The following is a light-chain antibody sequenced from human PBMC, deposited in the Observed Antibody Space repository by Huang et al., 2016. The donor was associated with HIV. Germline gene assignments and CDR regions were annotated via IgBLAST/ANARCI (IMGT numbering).Light chain of an antibody. CDR2: DAY. CDR1: QDISNY. J-gene: IGKJ1*01. Sequence: DIQMTQSQSSLSASVVDRVTITCQASQDISNYLNWYQQKPGKAPKLLIYDAYNLETGVSSRFSGSGSGTDFTFTISSLQPEDIATYYCQHYDNLRTFGQGTKVEIK. V-gene: IGKV1-33*01. CDR3: QHYDNLRT.